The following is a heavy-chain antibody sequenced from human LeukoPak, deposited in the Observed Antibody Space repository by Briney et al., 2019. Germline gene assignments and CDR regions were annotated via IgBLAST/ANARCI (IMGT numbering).Heavy chain of an antibody. CDR2: INHSGST. Sequence: SETLSLTCAVYGGSFSGYYWSWIRQPPGKGLEWIGEINHSGSTNYNPSLKSRVTISVDTSKNQFSLKLSSVTAADTAVYYCARGRWIPVYAIGQQWLVFDHWGQGTLVTVSS. CDR3: ARGRWIPVYAIGQQWLVFDH. V-gene: IGHV4-34*01. D-gene: IGHD6-19*01. CDR1: GGSFSGYY. J-gene: IGHJ4*02.